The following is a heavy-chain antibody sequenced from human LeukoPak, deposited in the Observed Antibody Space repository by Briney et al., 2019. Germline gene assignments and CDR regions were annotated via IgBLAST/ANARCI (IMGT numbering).Heavy chain of an antibody. J-gene: IGHJ3*02. Sequence: GGSLRLSCAASGFTFSSYSMNWVRQAPGKGLEWVSSISSSSSYIYYADSVKGRFTISRDNAKNSLYLQMNSLRAEDTAVYYFWRDLAGGSVFDIWGQGTMVTVSS. CDR2: ISSSSSYI. CDR1: GFTFSSYS. D-gene: IGHD3-16*01. V-gene: IGHV3-21*01. CDR3: WRDLAGGSVFDI.